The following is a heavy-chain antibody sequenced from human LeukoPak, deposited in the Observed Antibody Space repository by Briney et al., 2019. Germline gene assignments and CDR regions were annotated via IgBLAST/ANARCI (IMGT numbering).Heavy chain of an antibody. CDR3: AKAPSAVAGTPYYFDY. Sequence: GGSLRLSCAASGFTFSTYAMSWVRQAPGKGLKWVSAISGSGGSTYYADSVKGRFTISRDNSKNTLYLQMNSLRAEDTAVYYCAKAPSAVAGTPYYFDYWGQGTLVTVSS. D-gene: IGHD6-19*01. CDR2: ISGSGGST. J-gene: IGHJ4*02. V-gene: IGHV3-23*01. CDR1: GFTFSTYA.